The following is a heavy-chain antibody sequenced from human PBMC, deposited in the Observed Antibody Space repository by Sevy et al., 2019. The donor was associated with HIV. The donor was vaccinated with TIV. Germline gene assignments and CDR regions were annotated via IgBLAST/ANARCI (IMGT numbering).Heavy chain of an antibody. D-gene: IGHD2-15*01. J-gene: IGHJ6*02. Sequence: GGSLRLSCAASGFTFSSYGMHWVRQAPGKGLEWVAVIGYDGINKYYGDSVKGRFTISRDISKNTVFLQMNSLRAEDTVGYYCARAGDIVEVVAHYGMDVWGQGTTVTVSS. CDR1: GFTFSSYG. CDR2: IGYDGINK. V-gene: IGHV3-33*01. CDR3: ARAGDIVEVVAHYGMDV.